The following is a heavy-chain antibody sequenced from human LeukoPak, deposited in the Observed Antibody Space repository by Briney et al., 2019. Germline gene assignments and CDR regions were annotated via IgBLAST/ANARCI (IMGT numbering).Heavy chain of an antibody. CDR2: INPSGGST. CDR1: GYTFTSYY. V-gene: IGHV1-46*01. J-gene: IGHJ4*02. D-gene: IGHD3-22*01. CDR3: ARPLNYYDRSSFSLGY. Sequence: ASVKVSCKASGYTFTSYYMHWVRQAPGQGLEWMGIINPSGGSTSYAQKFQGRVTMTRDTSTSTVYMELSSLRSEDTAVYYCARPLNYYDRSSFSLGYWGQGTLVTVSS.